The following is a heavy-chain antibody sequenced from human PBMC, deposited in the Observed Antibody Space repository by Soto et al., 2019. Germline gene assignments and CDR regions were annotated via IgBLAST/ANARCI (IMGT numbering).Heavy chain of an antibody. J-gene: IGHJ4*02. V-gene: IGHV3-9*01. D-gene: IGHD2-15*01. CDR2: ISWNSGSL. CDR1: GFTFDDYA. Sequence: EVQLVESGGGLVQPGRSLRLSCAASGFTFDDYAMHWVRQAPGKGLEWVAGISWNSGSLGYADSVKGRFTISRDNAKNSLYLQMNSLRAEDTALYYCAKDRGVVLSFYFDYWGQGTLVTVSS. CDR3: AKDRGVVLSFYFDY.